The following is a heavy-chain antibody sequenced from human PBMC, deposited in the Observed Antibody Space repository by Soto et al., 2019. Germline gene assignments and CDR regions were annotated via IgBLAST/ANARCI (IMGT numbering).Heavy chain of an antibody. CDR1: GFTFSTYN. D-gene: IGHD6-19*01. Sequence: PGGSLRLSCAASGFTFSTYNMNWVRQAPGKGLDWVSYISSSSSAIYYADSVKGRFTISRDNARNSLYLQMNSLRAGDTAVYYCARDRETRGGWFDAFDIWGQGTMVTVSS. CDR3: ARDRETRGGWFDAFDI. CDR2: ISSSSSAI. V-gene: IGHV3-48*01. J-gene: IGHJ3*02.